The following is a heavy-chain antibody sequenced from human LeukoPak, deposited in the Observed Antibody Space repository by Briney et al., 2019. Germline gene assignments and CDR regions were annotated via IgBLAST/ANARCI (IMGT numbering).Heavy chain of an antibody. CDR2: VSGDGSYT. Sequence: GGSLRLSCAASGFTMPRFWMHWVRQAPGKGLVWVSRVSGDGSYTDYADSVKGRFTMSRDNANNMLYLQMNSLGAEDTAVYYCAKEGKYRTDSVCFAQADSWGQGTLVTVSS. J-gene: IGHJ4*02. CDR3: AKEGKYRTDSVCFAQADS. D-gene: IGHD2-8*02. CDR1: GFTMPRFW. V-gene: IGHV3-74*01.